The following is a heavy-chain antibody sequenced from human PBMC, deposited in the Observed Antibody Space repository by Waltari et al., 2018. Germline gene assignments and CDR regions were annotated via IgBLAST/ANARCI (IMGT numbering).Heavy chain of an antibody. V-gene: IGHV4-59*11. CDR1: GGSISSHY. Sequence: QVQLQESGPGLVKPSETLSLTCTVSGGSISSHYWSWIRQPPGKGLEWIGYIYYSGSTNYNPSLKSRVTISVATSKNQFSLKLSSVTAADTAVYYCARGPLGAYWGQGTLVTVSS. CDR2: IYYSGST. CDR3: ARGPLGAY. J-gene: IGHJ4*02.